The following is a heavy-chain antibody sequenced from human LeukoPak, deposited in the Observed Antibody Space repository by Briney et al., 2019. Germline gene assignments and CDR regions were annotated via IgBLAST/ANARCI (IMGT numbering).Heavy chain of an antibody. D-gene: IGHD3-3*01. CDR1: GFIFNSFA. V-gene: IGHV3-23*01. J-gene: IGHJ4*02. Sequence: GGSLRLSCAASGFIFNSFAMSWVRQAPGKGLEWVSTFSGSGSRTSYADSVKGRFTISRDNSKNTLYLQMNSLRAEDTAVYYCAKENDFWSGYFDYWGQGTLVTVSS. CDR3: AKENDFWSGYFDY. CDR2: FSGSGSRT.